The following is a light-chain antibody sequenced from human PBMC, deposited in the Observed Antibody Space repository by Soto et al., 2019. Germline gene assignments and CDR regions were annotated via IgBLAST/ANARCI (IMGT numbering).Light chain of an antibody. CDR2: DAS. J-gene: IGKJ2*02. Sequence: IVLTQSPGTLSLSPGERATLSCRASQSVSSSYLAWYQQKPGQAPRLLMSDASTRATGIPDRFSGSGSGTDFTLTINRLEPDDFAVYYCQQYGRSPRTFGQGTKLEIQ. CDR3: QQYGRSPRT. CDR1: QSVSSSY. V-gene: IGKV3-20*01.